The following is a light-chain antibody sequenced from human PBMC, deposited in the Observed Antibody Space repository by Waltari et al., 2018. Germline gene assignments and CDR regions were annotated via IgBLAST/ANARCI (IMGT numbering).Light chain of an antibody. J-gene: IGKJ5*01. CDR3: QQHYSTRIT. CDR1: QSINTY. Sequence: DIQMTQSPSSLSASVGDRVTITCRASQSINTYLNWYQQKPGKDPKLLIYAASSLQSGLPSRFSGSGSGTDFTLTISSLQPEDFATYYCQQHYSTRITFGQGTRLEIK. V-gene: IGKV1-39*01. CDR2: AAS.